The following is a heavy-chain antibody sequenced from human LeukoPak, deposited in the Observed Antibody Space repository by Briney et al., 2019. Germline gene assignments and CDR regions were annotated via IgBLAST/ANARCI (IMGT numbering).Heavy chain of an antibody. J-gene: IGHJ4*02. D-gene: IGHD3-10*01. CDR3: ARSEWFGEPQGDY. Sequence: ASVKVSCKASGYTFTGYYMHWVRQAPGQGLEWMGWINPNSGGTNYAQKFQGRVTVTRDTSISTAYMELSRLRSDDTAVYYCARSEWFGEPQGDYWGQGTLVTVSS. V-gene: IGHV1-2*02. CDR1: GYTFTGYY. CDR2: INPNSGGT.